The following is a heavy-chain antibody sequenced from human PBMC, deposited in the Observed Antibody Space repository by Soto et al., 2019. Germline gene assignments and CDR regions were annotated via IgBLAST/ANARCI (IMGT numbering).Heavy chain of an antibody. CDR1: GGSFSGYY. V-gene: IGHV4-34*01. D-gene: IGHD2-2*01. J-gene: IGHJ5*02. Sequence: SETLSLTCAVYGGSFSGYYWSWIRQPPGKGLEWIGEINHSGSTNYNPSLKSRVTISVDTSKNQFSLKLSSVTAADTAVYYCARRYCSSTSCYRLNNWFDPWGQGTLATVSS. CDR2: INHSGST. CDR3: ARRYCSSTSCYRLNNWFDP.